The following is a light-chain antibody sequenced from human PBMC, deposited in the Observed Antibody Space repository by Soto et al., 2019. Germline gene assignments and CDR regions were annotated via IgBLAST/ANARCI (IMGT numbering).Light chain of an antibody. CDR3: QQYYSSRPWT. CDR1: QSVLYSSNNKNY. V-gene: IGKV4-1*01. CDR2: CAS. Sequence: DIVMTQSPDSLAVSLGERATINCKTSQSVLYSSNNKNYLAWYQQRPGQPPKQLIYCASTRESGVPDRFSGSGSGTDFTLTISSLQAEDFAVYYCQQYYSSRPWTFVQGTKVEIK. J-gene: IGKJ1*01.